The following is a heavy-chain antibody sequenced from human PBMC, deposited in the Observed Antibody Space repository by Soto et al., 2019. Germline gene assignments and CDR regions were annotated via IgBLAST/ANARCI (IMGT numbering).Heavy chain of an antibody. Sequence: ASVKGSGKCSVDTLTGYYMHWVHQNHGQGLEWMGWINPNSGGTNYAQKFQGRVTMTRDTSISTAYMELSRLRSDDTAVYYCARDPPSPPYYDYVWGSYRPGGDYWGQRTLVTV. CDR2: INPNSGGT. D-gene: IGHD3-16*02. J-gene: IGHJ4*02. V-gene: IGHV1-2*02. CDR3: ARDPPSPPYYDYVWGSYRPGGDY. CDR1: VDTLTGYY.